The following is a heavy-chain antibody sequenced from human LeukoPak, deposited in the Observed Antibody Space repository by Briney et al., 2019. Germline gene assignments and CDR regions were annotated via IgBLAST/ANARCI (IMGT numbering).Heavy chain of an antibody. CDR1: GFTFSSYG. V-gene: IGHV3-30*02. J-gene: IGHJ5*02. CDR2: IWYDGSNK. D-gene: IGHD2-15*01. CDR3: AKVCGYCSGGDNWFDP. Sequence: GGSLRLSCAASGFTFSSYGMHWVRQAPGKGLEWVAVIWYDGSNKYYADSVKGRFTISRDNSKNTLYLQMNSLRAEDTAVYYCAKVCGYCSGGDNWFDPWGQGTLVTVSS.